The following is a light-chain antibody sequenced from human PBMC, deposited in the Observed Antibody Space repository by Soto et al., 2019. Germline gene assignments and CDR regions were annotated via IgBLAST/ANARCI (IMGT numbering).Light chain of an antibody. CDR2: GSS. CDR3: QQHNNWPPIT. J-gene: IGKJ5*01. Sequence: DIVLTQSPGALALSPGERATLSCRASQSVSNNLVWYQQKPGQAPRLLMYGSSIRATGIPARFSGSGSGTEFTLTIGSLQSEDFAVYYCQQHNNWPPITFGQGTRLEI. V-gene: IGKV3-15*01. CDR1: QSVSNN.